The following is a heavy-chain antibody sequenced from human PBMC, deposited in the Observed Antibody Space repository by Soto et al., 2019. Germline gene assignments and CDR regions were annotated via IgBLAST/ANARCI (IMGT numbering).Heavy chain of an antibody. V-gene: IGHV4-61*01. Sequence: SETLSLTXTVSGGSVNSDNYYWSWVRQPPGKGLEWIGYIYYTGRTNYNPSLMSRVTISVDTSRNQFSLKLSSVTAADTAVFYCAREYSNSPEAFDYWGQGTLVTVSS. CDR1: GGSVNSDNYY. CDR3: AREYSNSPEAFDY. J-gene: IGHJ4*02. D-gene: IGHD6-6*01. CDR2: IYYTGRT.